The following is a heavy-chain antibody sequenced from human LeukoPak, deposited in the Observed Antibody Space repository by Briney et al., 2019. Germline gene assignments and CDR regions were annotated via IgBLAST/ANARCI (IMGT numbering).Heavy chain of an antibody. CDR1: GGSISSSSYY. Sequence: SETLSLTCTVSGGSISSSSYYWGWIRQPPGKGLEWIGSIYYSGSTYYNPSLKSRVTISVDTSKNQFSLKLSSVTAADTAVYYCATEAGYCSGGSCPLASQDAFDIWGQGTMVTVSS. CDR3: ATEAGYCSGGSCPLASQDAFDI. V-gene: IGHV4-39*07. CDR2: IYYSGST. J-gene: IGHJ3*02. D-gene: IGHD2-15*01.